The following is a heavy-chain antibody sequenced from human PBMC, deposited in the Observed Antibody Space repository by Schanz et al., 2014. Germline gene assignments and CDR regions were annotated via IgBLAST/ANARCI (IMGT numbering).Heavy chain of an antibody. CDR3: AGTYCSSTSCYTGYYYMDV. CDR1: GFTFSSYG. D-gene: IGHD2-2*02. CDR2: IRYEGSDK. V-gene: IGHV3-30*02. Sequence: QVQLVESGGGVVQPGRSLRLSCAASGFTFSSYGMHWVRQAPGKGLEWVAFIRYEGSDKYYADSVKGRFTISRDNSKNTLYLQMNSLRPEDTAVYYCAGTYCSSTSCYTGYYYMDVWGKGTTVTVSS. J-gene: IGHJ6*03.